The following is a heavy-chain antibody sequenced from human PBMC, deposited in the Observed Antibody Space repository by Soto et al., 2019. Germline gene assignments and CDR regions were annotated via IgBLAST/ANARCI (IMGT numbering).Heavy chain of an antibody. CDR3: EGRDDPFHV. Sequence: QVQLVESGGGVVQPERSLRLSCVGTGLTFSNYGIHWVRQAPGRGLEWVAVIWHDGSQKYSADSVRGRFTISRDNSKNTVYLQMNSLRAEATAVYYCEGRDDPFHVWGQGTMVTVSS. V-gene: IGHV3-33*01. J-gene: IGHJ3*01. CDR1: GLTFSNYG. CDR2: IWHDGSQK.